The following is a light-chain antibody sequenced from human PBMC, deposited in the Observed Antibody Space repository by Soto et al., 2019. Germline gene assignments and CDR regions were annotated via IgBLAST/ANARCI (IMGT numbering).Light chain of an antibody. V-gene: IGLV1-40*01. CDR1: SSNIGAGYD. CDR3: QSYDSSLSGNYV. Sequence: QSVLTQPPSVSGAPGQRVTISCTGSSSNIGAGYDVHWYQQLPGTAPKLLIYGNSNRPSGVPDRFCGSKSGTSASLAITGLQAEDEADYYCQSYDSSLSGNYVFGTGTQLTVL. J-gene: IGLJ1*01. CDR2: GNS.